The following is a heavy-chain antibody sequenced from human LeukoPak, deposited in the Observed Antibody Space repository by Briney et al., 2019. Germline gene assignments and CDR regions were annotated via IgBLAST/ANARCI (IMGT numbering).Heavy chain of an antibody. Sequence: PGGSLRLSCAASGFTFSDYYVSWIRQAPGKGLEWVSTISGGGGSTYYADSVKGRFTISRDNSKNTLYLQVNSLRAEDTAVYYCAKGGKWDVTPFDYWGQGTLVTVSS. CDR2: ISGGGGST. D-gene: IGHD1-26*01. J-gene: IGHJ4*02. CDR1: GFTFSDYY. V-gene: IGHV3-23*01. CDR3: AKGGKWDVTPFDY.